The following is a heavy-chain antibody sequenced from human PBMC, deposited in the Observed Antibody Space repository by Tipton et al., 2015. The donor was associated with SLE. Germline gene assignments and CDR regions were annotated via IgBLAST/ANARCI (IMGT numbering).Heavy chain of an antibody. V-gene: IGHV4-38-2*01. CDR1: SFSISRDYY. J-gene: IGHJ3*02. CDR2: IYHSGST. Sequence: TLSLTCAVSSFSISRDYYWGWVRPSPGKGLEWLGRIYHSGSTYYNPSLKSRVTISVDTSKNQFSLKLSSVTAADTAVYYCARRIEMATAHDAFDIWGQGTMVTVSS. CDR3: ARRIEMATAHDAFDI. D-gene: IGHD5-24*01.